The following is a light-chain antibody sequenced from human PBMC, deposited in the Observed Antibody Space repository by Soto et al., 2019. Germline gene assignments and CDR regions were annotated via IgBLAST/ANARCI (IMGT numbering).Light chain of an antibody. Sequence: EIVMTQSPGTLSLSPGERATLSCRASQSVCSSYLAWYQQKPGQAPRLLIYGASSRATGFPGRCSGSGSWRDFTLTISRLETGVFAVYYGQQYVCSPYTFGQGAKLEIK. CDR3: QQYVCSPYT. CDR1: QSVCSSY. V-gene: IGKV3-20*01. CDR2: GAS. J-gene: IGKJ2*01.